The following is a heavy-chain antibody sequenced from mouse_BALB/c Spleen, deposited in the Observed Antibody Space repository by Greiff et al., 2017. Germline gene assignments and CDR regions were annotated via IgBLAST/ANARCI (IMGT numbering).Heavy chain of an antibody. D-gene: IGHD1-1*01. Sequence: EVKLVESGGGLVQPGGSRKLSCAASGFTFSSFGMHWVRQAPEKGLEWVAYISSGSSTIYYADTVKGRFTISRDNPKNTLFLQMTSLRSEDTAMYYCARSITTVVDTNCCDYWGQGTTLTVSA. J-gene: IGHJ2*01. CDR1: GFTFSSFG. V-gene: IGHV5-17*02. CDR2: ISSGSSTI. CDR3: ARSITTVVDTNCCDY.